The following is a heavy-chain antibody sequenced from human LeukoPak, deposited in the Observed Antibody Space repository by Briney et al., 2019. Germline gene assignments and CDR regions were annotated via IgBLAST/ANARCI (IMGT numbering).Heavy chain of an antibody. V-gene: IGHV1-69*05. D-gene: IGHD4-17*01. CDR2: IIPILGTA. CDR3: ARELSTVTTLWYDP. Sequence: GASVKVSCNASRGTFSSYAISWVRQAPGQGLELMGRIIPILGTANYAQKFQGRVTITTDESTSTAYMELSSLRSEDTAVYYCARELSTVTTLWYDPWGQGTLVTVSS. CDR1: RGTFSSYA. J-gene: IGHJ5*02.